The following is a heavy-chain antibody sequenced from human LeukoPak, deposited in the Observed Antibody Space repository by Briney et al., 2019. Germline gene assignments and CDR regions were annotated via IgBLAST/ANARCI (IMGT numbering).Heavy chain of an antibody. CDR1: GFTVSSNY. V-gene: IGHV3-30-3*01. CDR3: ARDHRYYYGSGSSDY. D-gene: IGHD3-10*01. Sequence: GGSLRLSCAASGFTVSSNYMSWVRQAPGKGLEWVAVISYDGSNKYYADSVKGRFTISRDNSKNTLYLQMNSLRAEDTAVYYCARDHRYYYGSGSSDYWGQGTLVTVSS. J-gene: IGHJ4*02. CDR2: ISYDGSNK.